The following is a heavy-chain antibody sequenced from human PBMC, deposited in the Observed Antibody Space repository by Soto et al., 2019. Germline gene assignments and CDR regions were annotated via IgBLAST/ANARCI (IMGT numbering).Heavy chain of an antibody. CDR1: GYTFTGYY. V-gene: IGHV1-2*04. CDR3: AACVAGRGVHSFYGMDV. Sequence: QVQLVQCGAEVKKPGASVKVSCKASGYTFTGYYMHWVRQAPGQGLEWMGWINPNSGGTNYAQKSQGWGTTTRATAISTADMEVSRLRADETAVYYCAACVAGRGVHSFYGMDVWGQGTLVTVSS. CDR2: INPNSGGT. D-gene: IGHD2-15*01. J-gene: IGHJ6*02.